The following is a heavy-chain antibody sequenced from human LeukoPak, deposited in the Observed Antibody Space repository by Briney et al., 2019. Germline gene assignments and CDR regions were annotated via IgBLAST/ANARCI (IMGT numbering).Heavy chain of an antibody. CDR3: ARVLGYCSGGNCYSGGLGYMDV. D-gene: IGHD2-15*01. Sequence: GGSLRLSCAASGFTFSDYYMSWIRQAPGKGLEWVSSISRSGSTKYYADSVKGRFTISRDNAKNSLFLQMNSLRAEDTAVYYCARVLGYCSGGNCYSGGLGYMDVWGKGTTVTISS. CDR2: ISRSGSTK. V-gene: IGHV3-11*01. CDR1: GFTFSDYY. J-gene: IGHJ6*03.